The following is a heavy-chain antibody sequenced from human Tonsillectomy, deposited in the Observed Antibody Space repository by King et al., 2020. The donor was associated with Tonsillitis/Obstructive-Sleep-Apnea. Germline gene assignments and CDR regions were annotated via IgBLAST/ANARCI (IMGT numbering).Heavy chain of an antibody. CDR1: GFTVSSSY. V-gene: IGHV3-66*01. Sequence: VQVVESGGGLVQPGGSLRLSCAASGFTVSSSYMSWVRQAPGKGLEWVSVIYSGGSTYYADSVKGRFTISRDNSKNTLYLQINSLRAEDTAVYYCARDGHNYDFWSGYSYYYYMDVWGKGTTVTVSS. CDR2: IYSGGST. D-gene: IGHD3-3*01. CDR3: ARDGHNYDFWSGYSYYYYMDV. J-gene: IGHJ6*03.